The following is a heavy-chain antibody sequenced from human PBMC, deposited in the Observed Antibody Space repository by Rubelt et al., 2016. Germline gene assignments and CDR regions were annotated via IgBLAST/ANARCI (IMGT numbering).Heavy chain of an antibody. J-gene: IGHJ6*02. CDR1: GGSISTYY. D-gene: IGHD5-24*01. CDR2: IYYSGGT. V-gene: IGHV4-59*12. CDR3: ARMAGNYYGMDV. Sequence: QVQLQESGPGLVKPSETLSLTCTVSGGSISTYYWSWIRQPPGKGLEWIGYIYYSGGTNYNPSLKSRVTISVDTSKSQFSLKLSSVTAADTAVYYCARMAGNYYGMDVWGQGTTVTVSS.